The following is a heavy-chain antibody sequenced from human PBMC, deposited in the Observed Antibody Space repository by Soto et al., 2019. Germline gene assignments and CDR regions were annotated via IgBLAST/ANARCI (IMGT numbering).Heavy chain of an antibody. CDR3: AKNQGVELVPLATVDWFDP. CDR2: ITFSGNTV. CDR1: GFTFSDSY. J-gene: IGHJ5*02. Sequence: GGSLRLSCAASGFTFSDSYMSWIRQAPGKGLEWISYITFSGNTVYYADSLKGRFTISRDNSKSTVYLELNNLSAEDTAVYHCAKNQGVELVPLATVDWFDPWGQGSVVTVSS. V-gene: IGHV3-11*01. D-gene: IGHD1-26*01.